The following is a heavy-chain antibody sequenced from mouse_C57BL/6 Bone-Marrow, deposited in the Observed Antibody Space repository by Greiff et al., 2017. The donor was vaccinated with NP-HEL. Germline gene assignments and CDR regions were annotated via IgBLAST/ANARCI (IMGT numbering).Heavy chain of an antibody. CDR2: ISSGGSYT. V-gene: IGHV5-6*01. J-gene: IGHJ4*01. D-gene: IGHD2-3*01. CDR3: ARHLRGWLLRKYYAMDY. Sequence: EVKLVESGGDLVKPGGSLKLSCAASGFTFSSYGMSWVRQTPDKRLEWVATISSGGSYTYYPDSVTGRFTISRDNAKNTLYLQMSSLKSEDTAMYYCARHLRGWLLRKYYAMDYWGQGTSVTVSS. CDR1: GFTFSSYG.